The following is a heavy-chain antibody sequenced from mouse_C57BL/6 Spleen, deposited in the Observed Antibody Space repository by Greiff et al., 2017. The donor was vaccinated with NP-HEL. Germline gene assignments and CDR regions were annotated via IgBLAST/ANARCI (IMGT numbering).Heavy chain of an antibody. V-gene: IGHV14-4*01. CDR1: GFNIKDDY. Sequence: VQLQQSGAELVRPGASVKLSCTASGFNIKDDYMHWVKQRPEQGLEWIGWIDPENGDTEYASKFQGKATITADTASNTAYLQLSSLTSEDTAVYYCTVYGYHDWGQGTTLTVSS. CDR2: IDPENGDT. J-gene: IGHJ2*01. CDR3: TVYGYHD. D-gene: IGHD2-2*01.